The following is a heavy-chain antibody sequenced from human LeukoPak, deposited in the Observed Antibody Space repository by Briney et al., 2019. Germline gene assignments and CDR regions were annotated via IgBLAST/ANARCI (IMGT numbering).Heavy chain of an antibody. Sequence: GGSLRLSCAASGFTVSSNYMSWVRQAPGKGLEWVSVIYSGGSTYYADSVEGRFTISRDNSKNTLYLQMNSLRAEDTAVYYCAREALAAAGIDYWGQGTLVTVSS. CDR2: IYSGGST. V-gene: IGHV3-66*01. D-gene: IGHD6-13*01. J-gene: IGHJ4*02. CDR1: GFTVSSNY. CDR3: AREALAAAGIDY.